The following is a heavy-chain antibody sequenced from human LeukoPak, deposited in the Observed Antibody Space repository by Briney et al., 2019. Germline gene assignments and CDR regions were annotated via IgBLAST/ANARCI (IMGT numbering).Heavy chain of an antibody. Sequence: GGSLRLSCAASGFTFSSYAMHWVRQAPGKGLEWVAVILYDGSNKYYVDSVKGRLTISRDNSKNTLYLQMNSLRAEDTAVYYCAKEPSSGYYKGPFDYWGQGTLVTVSS. J-gene: IGHJ4*02. CDR3: AKEPSSGYYKGPFDY. CDR2: ILYDGSNK. V-gene: IGHV3-30*18. D-gene: IGHD3-22*01. CDR1: GFTFSSYA.